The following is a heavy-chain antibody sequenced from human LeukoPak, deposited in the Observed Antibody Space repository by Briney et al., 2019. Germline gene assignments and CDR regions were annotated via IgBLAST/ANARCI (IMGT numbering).Heavy chain of an antibody. V-gene: IGHV3-30*04. CDR1: GFTFGDYA. Sequence: PGGSLRLSCTASGFTFGDYAMSWVRQAPGKGLEWVAFISYDGSTKYNVDSVKGRFSISRDNSKNTLHLQMNNLRAEDTALYYCARDDYGFDPWGQGTLVTVSS. D-gene: IGHD4-17*01. J-gene: IGHJ5*02. CDR3: ARDDYGFDP. CDR2: ISYDGSTK.